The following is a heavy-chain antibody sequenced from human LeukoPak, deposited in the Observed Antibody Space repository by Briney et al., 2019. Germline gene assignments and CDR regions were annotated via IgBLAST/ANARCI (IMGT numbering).Heavy chain of an antibody. CDR1: GFTFSSYW. CDR2: ISGSGGST. D-gene: IGHD3-10*01. V-gene: IGHV3-23*01. CDR3: AKDGYYYGSGSYYKQGYFDY. J-gene: IGHJ4*02. Sequence: GGSLRLSCEASGFTFSSYWMSWVRQAPGKGLEWVSAISGSGGSTYYADSVKGRFTISRDNSKNTLYLQMNSLRAEDTAVYYCAKDGYYYGSGSYYKQGYFDYWGQGTLVTVSS.